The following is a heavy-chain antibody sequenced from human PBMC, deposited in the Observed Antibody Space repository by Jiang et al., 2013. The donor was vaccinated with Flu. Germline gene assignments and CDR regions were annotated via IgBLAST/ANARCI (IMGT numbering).Heavy chain of an antibody. CDR2: IDWDDDK. CDR3: ARGIYSNYGYYFYGMDV. CDR1: GFSLSTSGVG. J-gene: IGHJ6*02. D-gene: IGHD4-11*01. V-gene: IGHV2-70*01. Sequence: PTQTLTLTCTFSGFSLSTSGVGVGWIRQPPGKALEWLALIDWDDDKYYNTSLKTRLTISKDTSKNQVVLTMTNMDPVDTATYYCARGIYSNYGYYFYGMDVWGQGTTVTVSS.